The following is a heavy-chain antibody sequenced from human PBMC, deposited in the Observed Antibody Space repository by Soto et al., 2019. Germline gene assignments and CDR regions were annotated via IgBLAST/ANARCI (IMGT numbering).Heavy chain of an antibody. CDR1: GYIFTSYW. CDR2: IYPGDSDT. Sequence: GESLKISCKGSGYIFTSYWIGWGRQMSGKGLEWMGIIYPGDSDTRYSPSFQGQVTISADKSISTAYLQWSSLKASDTAMYYCARLGYCNNGVCYNFDYWGQGTLVTVSS. D-gene: IGHD2-8*01. V-gene: IGHV5-51*01. J-gene: IGHJ4*02. CDR3: ARLGYCNNGVCYNFDY.